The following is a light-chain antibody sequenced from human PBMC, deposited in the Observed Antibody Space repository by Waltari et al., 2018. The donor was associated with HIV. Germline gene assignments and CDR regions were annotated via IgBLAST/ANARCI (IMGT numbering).Light chain of an antibody. J-gene: IGLJ3*02. CDR3: CSYAGSSTWV. CDR1: SSDVGSYNL. V-gene: IGLV2-23*01. CDR2: EGG. Sequence: QSALTQPASVSGSPGQSITISCTGTSSDVGSYNLFSWYQQPQGKTPKLMIYEGGKLPSGVSNRFSGSESGNTASLTISGLQAEDEADYYCCSYAGSSTWVFGGGTKLTVL.